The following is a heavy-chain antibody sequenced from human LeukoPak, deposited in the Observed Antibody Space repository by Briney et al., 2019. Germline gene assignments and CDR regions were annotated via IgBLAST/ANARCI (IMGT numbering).Heavy chain of an antibody. CDR1: GGTFSSYA. V-gene: IGHV1-69*05. J-gene: IGHJ4*02. CDR2: IIPIFGTA. D-gene: IGHD2-2*01. Sequence: ASVKVSCKASGGTFSSYAISWVRQAPGQGLEWMGGIIPIFGTANYAQEFQGRVTITTDESTSTAYMELSSLRSEDTAVYYCASVVVPAVMFPFFDYWGQGSLVTVSS. CDR3: ASVVVPAVMFPFFDY.